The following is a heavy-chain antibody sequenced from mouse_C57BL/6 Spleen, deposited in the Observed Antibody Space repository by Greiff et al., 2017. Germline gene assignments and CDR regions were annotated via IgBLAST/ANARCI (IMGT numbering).Heavy chain of an antibody. CDR1: GYAFSSSW. CDR3: ARYYDYDGPYAMDY. D-gene: IGHD2-4*01. J-gene: IGHJ4*01. Sequence: QVQLQQSGPELVKPGASVKISCKASGYAFSSSWMNWVKQRPGKGLEWIGRIYPGDGDTNYNGKFKGKATLTADKASSTAYMQLSSLTYEDSAVYFCARYYDYDGPYAMDYWGQGTSVTVSS. CDR2: IYPGDGDT. V-gene: IGHV1-82*01.